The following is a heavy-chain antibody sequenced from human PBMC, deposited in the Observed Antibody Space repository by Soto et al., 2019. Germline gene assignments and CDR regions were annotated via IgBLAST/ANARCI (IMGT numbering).Heavy chain of an antibody. CDR2: IWHDGSNK. Sequence: QVQLVESGGGVVQPGRSLRLSCAVSGFPFDSYGMHWVRQAPGKGLEWVAVIWHDGSNKYYADSVKGRFTISRDNAKNTLYLQMNSLRAEDTAVYYCARGRSGSHLGPFDYWGQGTLVTVSS. CDR3: ARGRSGSHLGPFDY. J-gene: IGHJ4*02. V-gene: IGHV3-33*01. D-gene: IGHD2-15*01. CDR1: GFPFDSYG.